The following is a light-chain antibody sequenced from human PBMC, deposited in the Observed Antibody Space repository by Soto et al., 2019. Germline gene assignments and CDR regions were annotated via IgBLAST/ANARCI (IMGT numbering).Light chain of an antibody. Sequence: AIQVTQSPSSLSASVGDRVTITCRASQDIRNELSWYQQKPGKARKFLIFAASNLQSGVPSRFSGSGSGTDFTLTISSLQPEDFATYFCLQDDDYPFTFGGGTKVEIK. V-gene: IGKV1-6*01. J-gene: IGKJ4*01. CDR2: AAS. CDR3: LQDDDYPFT. CDR1: QDIRNE.